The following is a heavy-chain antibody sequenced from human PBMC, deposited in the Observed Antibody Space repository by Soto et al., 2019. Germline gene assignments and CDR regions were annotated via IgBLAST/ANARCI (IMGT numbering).Heavy chain of an antibody. CDR3: ARRQVVRGVGTNWFDP. J-gene: IGHJ5*02. CDR1: GYTFTSYG. CDR2: ISAYNGNT. V-gene: IGHV1-18*04. D-gene: IGHD3-10*01. Sequence: ASVKVSCKASGYTFTSYGISWVRQAPGQGLEWMGWISAYNGNTNYAQKLQGRVTMTTDTSTSTAYMELRSLRSDGTAVYYCARRQVVRGVGTNWFDPWGQGTLVTVSS.